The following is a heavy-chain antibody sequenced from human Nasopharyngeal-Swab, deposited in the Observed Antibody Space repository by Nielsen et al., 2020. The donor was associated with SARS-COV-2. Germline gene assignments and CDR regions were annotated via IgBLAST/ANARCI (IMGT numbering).Heavy chain of an antibody. D-gene: IGHD3-16*02. V-gene: IGHV3-23*01. CDR3: AKALTPYVWGSYRYMDY. Sequence: VRQAPGKGLEWVSAISGSGGSTYYADSVKGRFTISRDYSKTTLYLQMNSLRAEDTAVYYCAKALTPYVWGSYRYMDYWGRGTLVTVSS. J-gene: IGHJ4*02. CDR2: ISGSGGST.